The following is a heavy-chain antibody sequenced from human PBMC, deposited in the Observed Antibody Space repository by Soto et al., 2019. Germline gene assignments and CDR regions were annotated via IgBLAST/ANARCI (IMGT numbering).Heavy chain of an antibody. CDR1: GASISSYY. CDR2: IYLGGSI. Sequence: PSETLSLTCSVSGASISSYYYTWIRQTPGKGLEWIGYIYLGGSINYNPSFKSRVIISVDTSKNQFSVRLSSVTAADTAVYFCVRSSVEPRIFMYPFDYWGLGTLVTVSS. CDR3: VRSSVEPRIFMYPFDY. J-gene: IGHJ4*02. D-gene: IGHD3-9*01. V-gene: IGHV4-59*08.